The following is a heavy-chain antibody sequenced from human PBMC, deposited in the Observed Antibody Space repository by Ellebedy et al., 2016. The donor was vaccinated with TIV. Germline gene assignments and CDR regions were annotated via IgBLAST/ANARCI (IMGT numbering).Heavy chain of an antibody. D-gene: IGHD3-10*01. V-gene: IGHV4-39*07. CDR2: INHSGST. CDR1: GGSISSGDYY. CDR3: ARRLAHYYGSGSYRPKYYYYYMDV. Sequence: SETLSLTXTVSGGSISSGDYYWSWIRQPPGKGLEWIGEINHSGSTNYNPSLKSRVTISVDTSKNQFSLKLSSVTAADTAVYYCARRLAHYYGSGSYRPKYYYYYMDVWGKGTTVTVSS. J-gene: IGHJ6*03.